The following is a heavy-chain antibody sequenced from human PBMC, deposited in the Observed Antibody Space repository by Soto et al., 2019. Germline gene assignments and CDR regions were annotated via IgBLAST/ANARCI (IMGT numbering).Heavy chain of an antibody. CDR3: AKDTSGYYDAFDI. J-gene: IGHJ3*02. D-gene: IGHD3-3*01. Sequence: GGSLRLSCASSGYTFSSYAMSWVRQAPGKGLEWVSAISGSGGSTYYADSVKGRFTISRDNSKNTLYLQMNSLRAEDTAVYYCAKDTSGYYDAFDIWGQGTMVTVSS. CDR1: GYTFSSYA. V-gene: IGHV3-23*01. CDR2: ISGSGGST.